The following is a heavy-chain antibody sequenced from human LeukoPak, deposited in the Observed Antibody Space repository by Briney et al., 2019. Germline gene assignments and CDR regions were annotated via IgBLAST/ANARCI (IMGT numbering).Heavy chain of an antibody. CDR1: GGSISSSNYY. D-gene: IGHD1-26*01. V-gene: IGHV4-39*01. Sequence: SETLSLTCTVSGGSISSSNYYWGWVRQPPGKGLEWIGSIYYGGTTYYNPSLKSRITISVDTSRHQFSLKLSSVTAADTAVYYCTRRPVVGAALRTYYFGYWGQGALVTVSS. CDR3: TRRPVVGAALRTYYFGY. J-gene: IGHJ4*02. CDR2: IYYGGTT.